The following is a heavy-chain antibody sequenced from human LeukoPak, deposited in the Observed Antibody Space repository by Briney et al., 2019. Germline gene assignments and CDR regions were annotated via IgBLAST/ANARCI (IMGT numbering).Heavy chain of an antibody. V-gene: IGHV3-72*01. CDR3: ARSMYGEGRRIIDFDY. CDR1: GFTFSDHY. CDR2: TRNKVNRYTT. J-gene: IGHJ4*02. Sequence: GGSLRLSCAASGFTFSDHYIEWVRQAPGKGQEWVDRTRNKVNRYTTAYAASVTGRFTVSRDDSSNSVYLQMNSLKIENTAVYYCARSMYGEGRRIIDFDYWGQGSLLTVSS. D-gene: IGHD4/OR15-4a*01.